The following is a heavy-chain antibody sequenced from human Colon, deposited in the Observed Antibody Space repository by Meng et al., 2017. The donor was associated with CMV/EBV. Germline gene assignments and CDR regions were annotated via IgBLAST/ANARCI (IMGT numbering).Heavy chain of an antibody. J-gene: IGHJ6*02. V-gene: IGHV1-69*10. CDR2: IIPILGIA. Sequence: SVKVSCKASGGTFSSYAISWVRQAPGQGLEWMGGIIPILGIANYAQKFQGRVTITADKSTSTAYMELSSLRSEGTAVYYCARVQLELRNYYGMDVWGQGTTVTVSS. CDR1: GGTFSSYA. D-gene: IGHD1-7*01. CDR3: ARVQLELRNYYGMDV.